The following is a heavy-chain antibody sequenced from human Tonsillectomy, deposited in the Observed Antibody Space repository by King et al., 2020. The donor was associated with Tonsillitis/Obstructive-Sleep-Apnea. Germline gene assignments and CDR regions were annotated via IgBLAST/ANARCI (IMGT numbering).Heavy chain of an antibody. CDR2: IYYSGST. Sequence: VQLQESGPGLVKPSETLSLTCTVSGGSISSYYWSWIRQPPGKGLEWIGYIYYSGSTNYNPSLKSRVTMSVDTSKNQFSLKLSSVTAADTAGYYCEILSEGHFDYWGQGTLVTVSS. V-gene: IGHV4-59*08. CDR3: EILSEGHFDY. CDR1: GGSISSYY. J-gene: IGHJ4*02. D-gene: IGHD3-3*01.